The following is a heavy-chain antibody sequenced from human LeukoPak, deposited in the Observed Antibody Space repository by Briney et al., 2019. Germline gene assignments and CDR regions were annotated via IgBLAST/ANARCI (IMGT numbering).Heavy chain of an antibody. CDR3: ARDRTENYDILTSYDY. J-gene: IGHJ4*02. Sequence: SVRGRFTISRDNAKNSLYLQINSLRAEDTAVYYCARDRTENYDILTSYDYWGQGTLVTVSS. V-gene: IGHV3-21*01. D-gene: IGHD3-9*01.